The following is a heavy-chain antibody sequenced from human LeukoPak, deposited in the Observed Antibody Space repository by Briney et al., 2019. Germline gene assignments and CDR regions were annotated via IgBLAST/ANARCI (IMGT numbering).Heavy chain of an antibody. CDR2: ISSSSSYI. J-gene: IGHJ4*02. V-gene: IGHV3-21*01. Sequence: PGGSLRLSCAASGFTFSSYSMNWVRQAPGKGLEWVSSISSSSSYIYSADSVKGRFTISRDNAKNSLYLQMNSLRAEDTAVYYCARVSEDYYGSGMTDYWGQGTLVTVSS. D-gene: IGHD3-10*01. CDR3: ARVSEDYYGSGMTDY. CDR1: GFTFSSYS.